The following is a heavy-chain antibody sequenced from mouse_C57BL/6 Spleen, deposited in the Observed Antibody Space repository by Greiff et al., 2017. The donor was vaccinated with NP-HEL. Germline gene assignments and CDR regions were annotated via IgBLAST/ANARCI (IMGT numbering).Heavy chain of an antibody. D-gene: IGHD2-5*01. CDR2: ISDGGSYT. J-gene: IGHJ4*01. CDR1: GFTFSSYA. CDR3: AREAGSNYGYAMDY. V-gene: IGHV5-4*01. Sequence: EVQRVESGGGLVKPGGSLKLSCAASGFTFSSYAMSWVRQTPEKRLEWVATISDGGSYTYYPDNVKGRFTISRDNAKNNLYLQMSHLKSEDTAMYYCAREAGSNYGYAMDYWGQGTSVTVSS.